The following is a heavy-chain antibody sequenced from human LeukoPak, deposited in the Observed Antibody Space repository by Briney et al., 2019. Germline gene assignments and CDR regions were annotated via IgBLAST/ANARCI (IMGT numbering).Heavy chain of an antibody. CDR3: ARVERDGYNSYYFDY. CDR1: GYTFTSYG. Sequence: ASVKVSCKASGYTFTSYGISWVRQAPGQGLEWMGWISAYNGNTNYAQKLQGRVTMTTDTSTSTAYMELRSLRSDDTAVYYCARVERDGYNSYYFDYWGQGTLVTVSS. J-gene: IGHJ4*02. D-gene: IGHD5-24*01. V-gene: IGHV1-18*01. CDR2: ISAYNGNT.